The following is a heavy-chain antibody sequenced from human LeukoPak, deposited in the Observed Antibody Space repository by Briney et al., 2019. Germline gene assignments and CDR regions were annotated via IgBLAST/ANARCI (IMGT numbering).Heavy chain of an antibody. CDR3: ARANFTYYDFWSGYSDGFDP. J-gene: IGHJ5*02. V-gene: IGHV4-30-4*08. CDR2: IYYSGST. CDR1: GGSISSGDYY. Sequence: SQTLSLTCTVSGGSISSGDYYWSWIRHPPGKGLEWIGYIYYSGSTYYNPSLKSRVTISVDTSKTQFSLKLSSVTAADTAVYYCARANFTYYDFWSGYSDGFDPWGQGTLVTVSS. D-gene: IGHD3-3*01.